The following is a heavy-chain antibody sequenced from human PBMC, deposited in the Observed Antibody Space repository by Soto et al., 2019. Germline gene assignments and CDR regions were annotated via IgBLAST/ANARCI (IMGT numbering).Heavy chain of an antibody. Sequence: PGGSLRLSCTGSGFTIGSYAMYLLRQAPGQGLEWVSGISGGGDGTNYADSVKGRFTVSRDHARNTMDLQMNSRRAEDTAVYYCEKEPRLQLAYWRQGTLVTVSS. D-gene: IGHD1-1*01. V-gene: IGHV3-23*01. CDR3: EKEPRLQLAY. CDR2: ISGGGDGT. CDR1: GFTIGSYA. J-gene: IGHJ4*02.